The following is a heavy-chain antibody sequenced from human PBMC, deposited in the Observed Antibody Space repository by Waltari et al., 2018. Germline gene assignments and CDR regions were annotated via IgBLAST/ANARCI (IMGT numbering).Heavy chain of an antibody. J-gene: IGHJ6*02. CDR2: ISHSGST. V-gene: IGHV4-34*01. CDR3: ARGPMLDYGDNSGHYYYGLDV. CDR1: GESFSGYF. D-gene: IGHD4-17*01. Sequence: QVQLQQWGAGLLKPSETLSRTCAVYGESFSGYFWSWIRQPPGKGLEGIGEISHSGSTNFNHSLKNRVTISVDTSKKQFSLNLTSGTAADAAVYYCARGPMLDYGDNSGHYYYGLDVWGQGTTVIVSS.